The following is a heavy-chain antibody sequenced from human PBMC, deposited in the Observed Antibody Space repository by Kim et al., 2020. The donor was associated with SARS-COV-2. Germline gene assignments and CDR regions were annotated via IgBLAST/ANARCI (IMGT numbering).Heavy chain of an antibody. J-gene: IGHJ4*02. V-gene: IGHV1-69*04. Sequence: NYAQKFQGRVTITADKSTSTAYMELSSLRSEDTAVYYCAREGDGYNWPDYWGQGTLVTVSS. D-gene: IGHD1-1*01. CDR3: AREGDGYNWPDY.